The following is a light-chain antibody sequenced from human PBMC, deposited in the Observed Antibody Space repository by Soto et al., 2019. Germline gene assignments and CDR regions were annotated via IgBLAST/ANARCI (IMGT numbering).Light chain of an antibody. J-gene: IGKJ4*01. V-gene: IGKV3D-20*02. CDR3: QQRSNWPPLT. CDR1: QSVSSSY. CDR2: DVS. Sequence: EIVLTQSPGTLSLSPGERATLSCRASQSVSSSYLAWYQQKPGRAPRLLIHDVSRRATGIPDRFSGSGSGTDFTLTISSLEPEDFAVYYCQQRSNWPPLTFGGGTKVDIK.